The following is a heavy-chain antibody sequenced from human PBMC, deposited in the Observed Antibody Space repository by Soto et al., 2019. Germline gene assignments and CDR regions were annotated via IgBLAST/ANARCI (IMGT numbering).Heavy chain of an antibody. CDR2: ISESGDNT. V-gene: IGHV3-23*01. CDR3: AKGGYTYGLDP. D-gene: IGHD5-18*01. J-gene: IGHJ5*02. CDR1: GFSFSSSA. Sequence: RLSCAASGFSFSSSAMSWVRQAPGKGLEWVSAISESGDNTFYADSVKGRFTISRENSNNALYLQMDTLRAEDTALYFCAKGGYTYGLDPWGQGTLVTVSS.